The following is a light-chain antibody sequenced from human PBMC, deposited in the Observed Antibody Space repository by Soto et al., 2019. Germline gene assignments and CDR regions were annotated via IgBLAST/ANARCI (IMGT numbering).Light chain of an antibody. V-gene: IGLV2-14*01. CDR1: SSDVGTYNY. J-gene: IGLJ1*01. Sequence: SVLTQPASVSGSPGQSITISCTGTSSDVGTYNYVSWYQHHPGKAPKLIIYEVSNRPSGVSNRFSGSKSGSTASLTISGLQAEDEADYHCSSYTRDTALVFGTGTKSPS. CDR3: SSYTRDTALV. CDR2: EVS.